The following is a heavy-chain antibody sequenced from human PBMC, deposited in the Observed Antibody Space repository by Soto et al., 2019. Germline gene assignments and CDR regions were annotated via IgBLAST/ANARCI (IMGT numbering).Heavy chain of an antibody. Sequence: GGSLRLSCAASGFNVSSNYMSWVRQAPGKGLEWVSVLYSGGSTYYADSVKGRFTISRHNSKNTLYLQMNSLRAEDTAVYYCARCGVGATTGYYFDYWGQGTLVTVSS. J-gene: IGHJ4*02. CDR1: GFNVSSNY. D-gene: IGHD1-26*01. CDR2: LYSGGST. CDR3: ARCGVGATTGYYFDY. V-gene: IGHV3-53*04.